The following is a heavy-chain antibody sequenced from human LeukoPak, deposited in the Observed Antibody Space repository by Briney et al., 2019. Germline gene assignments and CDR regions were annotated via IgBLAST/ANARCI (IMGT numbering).Heavy chain of an antibody. V-gene: IGHV3-9*01. CDR3: ARLSSRWGDTYGTFDN. Sequence: PGGSLRLSCAASCFTFGEFAMHWVRQPPGKGLEWISGISWNSVRTDYADSVKGRFTISRDNAENSLYLQINSLRPEDTALYYCARLSSRWGDTYGTFDNWGQGTLVTVSS. D-gene: IGHD5-18*01. J-gene: IGHJ4*02. CDR1: CFTFGEFA. CDR2: ISWNSVRT.